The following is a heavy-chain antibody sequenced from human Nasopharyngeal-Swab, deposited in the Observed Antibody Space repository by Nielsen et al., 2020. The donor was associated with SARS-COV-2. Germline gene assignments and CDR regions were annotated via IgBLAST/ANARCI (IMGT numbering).Heavy chain of an antibody. V-gene: IGHV1-3*01. Sequence: ASVKVSYKASGYTFTSYAMHWVRQAPGQRLEWMGWINAGNGNTKYSQKFQGRVTITRDTSASTAYMELSSLRSEDTAVYYCAREAVVVVGYWFDPWGQGTLVTVSS. J-gene: IGHJ5*02. CDR1: GYTFTSYA. CDR3: AREAVVVVGYWFDP. CDR2: INAGNGNT. D-gene: IGHD2-15*01.